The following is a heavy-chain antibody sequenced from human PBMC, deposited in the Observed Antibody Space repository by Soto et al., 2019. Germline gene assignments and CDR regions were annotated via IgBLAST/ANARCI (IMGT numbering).Heavy chain of an antibody. Sequence: QVQLQESGPGLVKPSETLSLTCSVSGGPISSSYWNWIRQPPGKGLEWIGYVFYTGSTDYNPSLKSRVTMSIDTSRNQFSLKLTSVSAADTAVYYCARAFGSTMPSLVWGQGTLVTVSS. CDR1: GGPISSSY. CDR3: ARAFGSTMPSLV. V-gene: IGHV4-59*01. J-gene: IGHJ4*02. D-gene: IGHD2-2*01. CDR2: VFYTGST.